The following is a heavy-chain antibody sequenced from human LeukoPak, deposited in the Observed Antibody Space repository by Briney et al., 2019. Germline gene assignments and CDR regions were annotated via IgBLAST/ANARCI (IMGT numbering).Heavy chain of an antibody. CDR1: GFTFSGYW. Sequence: GGSPRLSCAASGFTFSGYWMSWVRQAPGKGLEWVANIKQDGSEKYYVDSVKGRFTISRDNAKNSLYLQMNSLRAEDTAVYYCARDLGRYDYGPLGSWGQGTLVTVSS. CDR2: IKQDGSEK. J-gene: IGHJ5*02. CDR3: ARDLGRYDYGPLGS. V-gene: IGHV3-7*01. D-gene: IGHD3-16*01.